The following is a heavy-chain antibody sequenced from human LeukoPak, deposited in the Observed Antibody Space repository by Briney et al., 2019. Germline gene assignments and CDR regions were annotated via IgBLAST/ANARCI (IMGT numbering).Heavy chain of an antibody. CDR3: ARDSGDSSSWSSLDS. J-gene: IGHJ4*02. CDR1: GGTFSSYA. CDR2: IIPIFGTA. Sequence: ASVKVSCKASGGTFSSYAISWVRQAPGQGLEWMGRIIPIFGTANYAQKFQGRVTITTDESTSTAYMELSSLRSEDTAVYYCARDSGDSSSWSSLDSWGQGTLVTVFS. V-gene: IGHV1-69*05. D-gene: IGHD6-13*01.